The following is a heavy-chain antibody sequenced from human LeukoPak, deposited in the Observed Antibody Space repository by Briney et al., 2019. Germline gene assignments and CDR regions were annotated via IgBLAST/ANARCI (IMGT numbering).Heavy chain of an antibody. CDR2: FYHSGGT. Sequence: SETLSLTCAVSGYSISSGYYWGWIRQPPGKGLQWIGTFYHSGGTYYNPSLKSRVTISVDTSKNQFSLKLTSVTAADTAVYYCARDRPLLSGWSWFDPWGQGTLVTVSS. J-gene: IGHJ5*02. CDR3: ARDRPLLSGWSWFDP. CDR1: GYSISSGYY. V-gene: IGHV4-38-2*02. D-gene: IGHD3-22*01.